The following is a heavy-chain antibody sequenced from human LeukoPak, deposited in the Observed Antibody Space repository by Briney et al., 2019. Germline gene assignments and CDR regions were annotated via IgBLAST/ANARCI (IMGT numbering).Heavy chain of an antibody. V-gene: IGHV1-2*02. CDR2: INPNSGGT. Sequence: ASVKVSCKASGYTFTGYYMHWVRQAPGQGLVWMGWINPNSGGTNYAQKFQGRVTMTRDTSISTAYMELSRLRSDDTAVYYCASFADDYYDSSASRTNFDYWGQGTLVTVSS. D-gene: IGHD3-22*01. CDR3: ASFADDYYDSSASRTNFDY. CDR1: GYTFTGYY. J-gene: IGHJ4*02.